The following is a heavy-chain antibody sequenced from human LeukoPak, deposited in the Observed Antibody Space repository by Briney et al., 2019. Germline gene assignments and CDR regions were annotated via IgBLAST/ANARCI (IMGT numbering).Heavy chain of an antibody. CDR3: ARLRMYYYGSGSYYYYYYMDV. D-gene: IGHD3-10*01. Sequence: SETLSLTCAVYGGSFSGYYWSWIRQPPGKGLEWIGEMNHSGSTNYNPSLKSRVTISVDTSKNQFSLKLSSVTAADTAVYYCARLRMYYYGSGSYYYYYYMDVWGKGTTVTISS. CDR1: GGSFSGYY. V-gene: IGHV4-34*01. CDR2: MNHSGST. J-gene: IGHJ6*03.